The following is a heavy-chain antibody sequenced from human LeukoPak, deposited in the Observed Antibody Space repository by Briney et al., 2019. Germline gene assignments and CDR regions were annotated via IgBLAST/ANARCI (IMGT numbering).Heavy chain of an antibody. Sequence: GGSLRLSCGASGFSFSSYGIHWVRQAPGKGLEWVTFIRSDGSDKFYEDSVKGRFTISRDNSKNTLYLQMNSLRAEDTAVYYCARDPEKIAAVASRAFDIWGQGTMVTVSS. CDR2: IRSDGSDK. J-gene: IGHJ3*02. CDR3: ARDPEKIAAVASRAFDI. D-gene: IGHD6-19*01. CDR1: GFSFSSYG. V-gene: IGHV3-30*02.